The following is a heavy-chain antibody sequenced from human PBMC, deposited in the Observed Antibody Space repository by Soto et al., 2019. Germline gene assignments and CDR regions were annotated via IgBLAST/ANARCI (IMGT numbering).Heavy chain of an antibody. CDR1: GFTFSSYG. J-gene: IGHJ6*04. V-gene: IGHV3-33*01. Sequence: QVQLVESGGGVVQPGRSLRLSCAASGFTFSSYGMHWVRQAPGKGLEWVAVIWYDGSNKYYADSVKGRFTISRDNSKNTLYMQRNSLRAEDTAVYYCARDIAAAGTSYYYYGMDVWGKGTTVTVSS. D-gene: IGHD6-13*01. CDR3: ARDIAAAGTSYYYYGMDV. CDR2: IWYDGSNK.